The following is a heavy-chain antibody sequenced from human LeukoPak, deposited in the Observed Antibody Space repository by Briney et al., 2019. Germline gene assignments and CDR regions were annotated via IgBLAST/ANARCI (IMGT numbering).Heavy chain of an antibody. Sequence: GGSLRLSCAASGFTFSSYAMSWVRQAPGRGLEWVSVIYSGGSTYYADSVKGRFTISRHNSKNTLYLQMNSLRGEDTAVYYCATIGGDYVSFDNWGQGTLVSVTS. CDR3: ATIGGDYVSFDN. V-gene: IGHV3-53*04. J-gene: IGHJ4*02. CDR1: GFTFSSYA. CDR2: IYSGGST. D-gene: IGHD4-17*01.